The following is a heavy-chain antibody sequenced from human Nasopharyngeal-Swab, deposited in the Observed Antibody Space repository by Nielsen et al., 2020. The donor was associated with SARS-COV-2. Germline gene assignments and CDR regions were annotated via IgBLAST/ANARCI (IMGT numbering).Heavy chain of an antibody. J-gene: IGHJ4*02. Sequence: GSLRLSCTVSGCSTTSYYWSWIRQPPGKGLEWIGYIYYSGSTNYNPALKSRVTISVDTSKNQFSLKLSSVTAADTAVYYCARGFDYWGQGTLVTVSS. V-gene: IGHV4-59*13. CDR1: GCSTTSYY. CDR2: IYYSGST. CDR3: ARGFDY.